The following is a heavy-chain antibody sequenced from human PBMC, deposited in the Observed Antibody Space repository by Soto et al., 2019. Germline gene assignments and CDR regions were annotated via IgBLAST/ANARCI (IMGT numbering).Heavy chain of an antibody. CDR2: ISYDGSNK. CDR3: ARGGYSSSWYGAAYYYYYGMDV. CDR1: GFTFRSYA. V-gene: IGHV3-30-3*01. J-gene: IGHJ6*02. Sequence: PGGSLRLSCAASGFTFRSYAMHWVRQAPGKGLEWVAVISYDGSNKYYADSVKGRFTISRDNSKNTLYLQMNSLRAEDTAVYYCARGGYSSSWYGAAYYYYYGMDVWGQGTTVTVSS. D-gene: IGHD6-13*01.